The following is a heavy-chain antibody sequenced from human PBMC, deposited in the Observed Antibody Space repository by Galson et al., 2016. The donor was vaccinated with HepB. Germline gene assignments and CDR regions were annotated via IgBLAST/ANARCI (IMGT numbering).Heavy chain of an antibody. D-gene: IGHD6-19*01. CDR3: AKALYSSPFVSAYDI. CDR2: ITSSGGAI. J-gene: IGHJ3*02. Sequence: SLRLSCAGSGFTFASYGMNWVRQAPGKGLEWVSYITSSGGAIYYTDSVKGRFTISRDNAKNTLYVQMDSLRVEDSAVYYCAKALYSSPFVSAYDIWGQGTMVTVSS. CDR1: GFTFASYG. V-gene: IGHV3-48*01.